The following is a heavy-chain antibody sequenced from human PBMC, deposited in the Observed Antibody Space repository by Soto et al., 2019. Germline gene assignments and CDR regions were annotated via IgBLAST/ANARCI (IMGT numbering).Heavy chain of an antibody. V-gene: IGHV1-69*06. D-gene: IGHD2-15*01. J-gene: IGHJ6*02. CDR1: GGTFSSYA. CDR2: IIPIFGTA. Sequence: QVQLVQSGAEVKKPGSSVKVSCKASGGTFSSYAISWVRQAPGQGLEWMGGIIPIFGTANYAQKLQGRVTITADKSTSTAYMELSSLRSEDTAVYYCARDSGCSGGSCSIDFYYYGMDDWGQGTTVTVSS. CDR3: ARDSGCSGGSCSIDFYYYGMDD.